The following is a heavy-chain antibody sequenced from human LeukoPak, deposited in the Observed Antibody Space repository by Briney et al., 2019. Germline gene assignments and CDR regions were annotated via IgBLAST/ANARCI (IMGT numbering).Heavy chain of an antibody. CDR1: GYTFTGYY. Sequence: SVKVSCKASGYTFTGYYMHWVRQAPGQGLEWMGWINPNSGGTNYAQKFQGRVTMTRDTSISTAYMELSRLRSDDTAVYYCAAISSGWSEYYFDYWGQGTLVTVSS. CDR2: INPNSGGT. V-gene: IGHV1-2*02. CDR3: AAISSGWSEYYFDY. J-gene: IGHJ4*02. D-gene: IGHD6-19*01.